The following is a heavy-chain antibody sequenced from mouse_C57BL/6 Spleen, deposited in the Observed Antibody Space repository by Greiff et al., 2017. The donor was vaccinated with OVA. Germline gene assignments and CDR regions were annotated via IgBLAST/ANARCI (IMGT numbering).Heavy chain of an antibody. CDR1: GYSITSGYY. Sequence: EVKVEESGPGLVKPSQSLSLTCSVTGYSITSGYYWNWIRQFPGNKLEWMGYISYDGSNNYNPSLKNRISITRDTSKNQFFLKLNSVTTEDTATYYCARDPTALYAMDYWGQGTSVTVSS. V-gene: IGHV3-6*01. CDR2: ISYDGSN. D-gene: IGHD4-1*02. J-gene: IGHJ4*01. CDR3: ARDPTALYAMDY.